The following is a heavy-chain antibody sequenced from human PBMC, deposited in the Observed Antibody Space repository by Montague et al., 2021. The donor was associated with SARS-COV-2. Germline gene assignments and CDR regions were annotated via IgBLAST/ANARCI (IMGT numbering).Heavy chain of an antibody. CDR1: GDSISGYY. CDR2: IHYTGST. J-gene: IGHJ4*02. V-gene: IGHV4-59*13. D-gene: IGHD3-16*02. Sequence: SETLSLTCTVSGDSISGYYWSWIRQSPGKGLDRIGWIHYTGSTAYNPSLRSRVTISVDTSRNQFSLNLNSVTAADTAVYYCAKYVYGHKSLDYWGQGTLVTVSS. CDR3: AKYVYGHKSLDY.